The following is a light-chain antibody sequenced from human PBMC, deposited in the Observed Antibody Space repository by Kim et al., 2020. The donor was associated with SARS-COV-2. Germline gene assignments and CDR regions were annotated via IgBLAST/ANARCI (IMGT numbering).Light chain of an antibody. CDR3: LQHNVYPLT. CDR2: AAS. V-gene: IGKV1-17*03. CDR1: QAISNY. Sequence: ASVGDRVTITCRESQAISNYLAWFQQKPGKGPKRLIYAASSLQSGVPSRFSGSGSGTEFTLTISSLQPEDFATYFCLQHNVYPLTFGGGTKVDIK. J-gene: IGKJ4*01.